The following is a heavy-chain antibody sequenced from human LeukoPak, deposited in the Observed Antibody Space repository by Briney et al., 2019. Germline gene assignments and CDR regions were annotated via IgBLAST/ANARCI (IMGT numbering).Heavy chain of an antibody. Sequence: PGRSLRLSCAASGFTFSTYGTHWVRQAPGKGLEWVAVIWYDGSNKYYAESVKGRFTISRDNSKNTLYLQMNRLRAEDTAVYYCARDNGGGGRGLEAFDIWGQGTMVTVSS. CDR1: GFTFSTYG. D-gene: IGHD2-21*01. J-gene: IGHJ3*02. CDR3: ARDNGGGGRGLEAFDI. CDR2: IWYDGSNK. V-gene: IGHV3-33*01.